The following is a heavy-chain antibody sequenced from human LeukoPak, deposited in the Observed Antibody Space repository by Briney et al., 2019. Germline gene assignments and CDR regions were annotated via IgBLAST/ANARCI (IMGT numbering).Heavy chain of an antibody. CDR3: ARIRREPKDYYYYYMDV. CDR1: GGSNSSGSYY. CDR2: IYTSGST. Sequence: SETLSLTCTVSGGSNSSGSYYWSWIRQPPGKGLEWIGRIYTSGSTNYNPSLKSRVTISVDTSKNQFSLKLSSVTAADTAVYYCARIRREPKDYYYYYMDVWGKGTTVTVSS. J-gene: IGHJ6*03. D-gene: IGHD1-26*01. V-gene: IGHV4-61*02.